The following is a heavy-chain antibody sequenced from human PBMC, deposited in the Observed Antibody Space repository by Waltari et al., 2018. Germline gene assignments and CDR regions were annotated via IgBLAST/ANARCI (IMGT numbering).Heavy chain of an antibody. Sequence: EVQLVESGGGLVQPGGSLRLSCAASGFTFHYDWMSWVRQAPGKGLEGVAKINQDGSDKSYVDSVKGRFTISRDNAEKSLYLQMSSLRAEDTAVYYCARENGWSFDNWGQGTLVTVSS. CDR3: ARENGWSFDN. CDR1: GFTFHYDW. D-gene: IGHD6-19*01. J-gene: IGHJ4*02. V-gene: IGHV3-7*01. CDR2: INQDGSDK.